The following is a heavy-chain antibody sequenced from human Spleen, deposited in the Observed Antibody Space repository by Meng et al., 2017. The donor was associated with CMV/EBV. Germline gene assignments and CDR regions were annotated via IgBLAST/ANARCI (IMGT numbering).Heavy chain of an antibody. CDR3: ARFSDGAVTTLDY. D-gene: IGHD4-17*01. CDR2: IIPIFGTA. J-gene: IGHJ4*02. Sequence: VQVVLSGARGQRPVSVVKVSCQASGGTFSSYAISWVRQAPGQGLEWMGGIIPIFGTANYAQKFQGRVTITADESTSTAYMELSSLRSEDTAVYYCARFSDGAVTTLDYWGQGTLVTVSS. V-gene: IGHV1-69*12. CDR1: GGTFSSYA.